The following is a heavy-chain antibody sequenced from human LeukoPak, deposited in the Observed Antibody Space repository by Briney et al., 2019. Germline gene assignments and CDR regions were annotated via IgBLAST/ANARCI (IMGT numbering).Heavy chain of an antibody. V-gene: IGHV3-23*01. CDR2: ISGSGGST. CDR3: AKRALLGFGELYYFDY. D-gene: IGHD3-10*01. Sequence: GGSLRLSCVASGFTFSSYAIRWVRQAPGKGLEWVSAISGSGGSTYYADSVKGRFTISRDNSKNTLYLQTNSLRAEDTAVYYCAKRALLGFGELYYFDYWGQGTLVTVSS. CDR1: GFTFSSYA. J-gene: IGHJ4*02.